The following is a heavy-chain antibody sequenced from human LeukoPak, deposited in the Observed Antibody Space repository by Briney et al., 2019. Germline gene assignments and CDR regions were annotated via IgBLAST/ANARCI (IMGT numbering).Heavy chain of an antibody. CDR2: IIPIFGTG. CDR1: GGTFSSYA. J-gene: IGHJ3*02. Sequence: SVKVSCKASGGTFSSYAISWVRQAPGQRREWMGRIIPIFGTGKYAQKSQGRVTITTDESTSTAYMELSSLRSEDTAVYYCARGRRNWNDECAFDIWGQGTMVTVSS. V-gene: IGHV1-69*05. D-gene: IGHD1-20*01. CDR3: ARGRRNWNDECAFDI.